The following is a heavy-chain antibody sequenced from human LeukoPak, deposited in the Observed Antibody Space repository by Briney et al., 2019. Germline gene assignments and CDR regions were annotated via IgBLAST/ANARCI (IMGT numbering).Heavy chain of an antibody. V-gene: IGHV3-23*01. CDR1: GFTFTSYA. D-gene: IGHD5-18*01. CDR3: AAGVDSATASYQSMAV. Sequence: GGSLRLSCAAYGFTFTSYAMNWVRQAPGKGLEWVSSISGSGSSIYYADSVKGRFTISRDNSKNTLYLQMNSLRAEDTAVYYCAAGVDSATASYQSMAVWGIGTTVTVSS. J-gene: IGHJ6*03. CDR2: ISGSGSSI.